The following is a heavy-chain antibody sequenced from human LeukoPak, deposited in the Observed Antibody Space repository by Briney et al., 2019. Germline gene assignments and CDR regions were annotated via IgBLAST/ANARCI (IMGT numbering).Heavy chain of an antibody. D-gene: IGHD6-13*01. CDR3: ARGIADLDY. J-gene: IGHJ4*02. CDR2: IYTSGST. CDR1: GGSISSGTYY. Sequence: SETLSLTCTVSGGSISSGTYYWSWTRQPAGKGLEWIGRIYTSGSTNYNPSLKSRVTMSVDTSKNQFSLKLSSVTAADTAVYYCARGIADLDYWGQGTLVTVSS. V-gene: IGHV4-61*02.